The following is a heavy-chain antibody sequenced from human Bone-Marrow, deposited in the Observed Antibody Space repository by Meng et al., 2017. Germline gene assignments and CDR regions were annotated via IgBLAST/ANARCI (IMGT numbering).Heavy chain of an antibody. CDR3: TSQTFNYGGNSDY. CDR2: IGTAGDT. V-gene: IGHV3-13*01. D-gene: IGHD4-23*01. Sequence: EAQAVEAGGCLVQPGGSLRLPGAASGFTFSSYDRHWVRQATGKGLEWVSAIGTAGDTYYPGSVKGRFTISRENAKNSLYLQMNSLKTEDTAVYYCTSQTFNYGGNSDYWGQGTLVTVFS. CDR1: GFTFSSYD. J-gene: IGHJ4*02.